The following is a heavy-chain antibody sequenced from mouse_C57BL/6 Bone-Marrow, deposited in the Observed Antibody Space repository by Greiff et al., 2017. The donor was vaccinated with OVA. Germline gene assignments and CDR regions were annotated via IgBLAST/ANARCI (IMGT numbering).Heavy chain of an antibody. CDR3: ASYYGSSYRWWYCDV. D-gene: IGHD1-1*01. J-gene: IGHJ1*03. CDR2: IWGVGST. CDR1: GFSLTSYG. V-gene: IGHV2-6*01. Sequence: VQLKESGPGLVAPSQSLSITCTVSGFSLTSYGVDWVRQSPGKGLEWLGVIWGVGSTNYNSALISSLSISTDNSKSQVFLKMNSLQTDDTAMYYCASYYGSSYRWWYCDVWGTGTTVTVSS.